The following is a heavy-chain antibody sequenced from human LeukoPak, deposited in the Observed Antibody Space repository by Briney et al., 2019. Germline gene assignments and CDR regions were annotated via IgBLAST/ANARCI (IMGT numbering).Heavy chain of an antibody. J-gene: IGHJ6*03. Sequence: GGSLRPSCAASGFTFDDYAMHWVRQAPWKGLEWVSGISWNSGSIGYADSVKGRFTISRDNAKNSLYLQMNSLRAEDTALYYCAKAPRSYYYYYYMDVWGKGTTVTISS. CDR3: AKAPRSYYYYYYMDV. V-gene: IGHV3-9*01. CDR1: GFTFDDYA. CDR2: ISWNSGSI.